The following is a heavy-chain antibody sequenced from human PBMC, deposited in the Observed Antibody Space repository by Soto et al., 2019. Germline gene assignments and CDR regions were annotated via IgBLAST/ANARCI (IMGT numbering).Heavy chain of an antibody. D-gene: IGHD6-19*01. J-gene: IGHJ4*02. CDR2: TLSSGGT. CDR1: GDSVISDAYY. Sequence: PSETLSLTCSVSGDSVISDAYYWAWIRQPPGKTLEWVGMTLSSGGTSRNPSLRSRLSMSVDTARNQFSMRLTSVTAADTGVYFCAKGFSSGLYVDSWGRGTQVTVSS. V-gene: IGHV4-61*08. CDR3: AKGFSSGLYVDS.